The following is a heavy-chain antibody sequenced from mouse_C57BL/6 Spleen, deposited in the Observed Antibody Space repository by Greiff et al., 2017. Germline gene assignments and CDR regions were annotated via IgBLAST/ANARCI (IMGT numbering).Heavy chain of an antibody. Sequence: QVHVKQPGAELVRPGSSVKLSCKASGYTFTSYWMHWVKQRPIQGLEWIGNIDPSDSETHYNQKFKDKATLTVDKSSSTAYMQLSSLTSEDSAVYYCARSYYGSSWDFDYWGQGTTLTVSS. D-gene: IGHD1-1*01. V-gene: IGHV1-52*01. CDR1: GYTFTSYW. J-gene: IGHJ2*01. CDR3: ARSYYGSSWDFDY. CDR2: IDPSDSET.